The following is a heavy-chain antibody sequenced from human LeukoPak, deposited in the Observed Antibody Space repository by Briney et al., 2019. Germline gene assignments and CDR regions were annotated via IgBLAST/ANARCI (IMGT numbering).Heavy chain of an antibody. CDR3: ARGGGDPSAAEYFQH. D-gene: IGHD2-21*02. J-gene: IGHJ1*01. Sequence: ASVKVSCKASGYTFTSYYMHWVRQAPGQGLEWRGIINPSGGSTSYAQKFQGRVTMTRDTSTSTVYMELSSLRSEDTAVYYCARGGGDPSAAEYFQHWGQGTLVTVSS. CDR1: GYTFTSYY. CDR2: INPSGGST. V-gene: IGHV1-46*01.